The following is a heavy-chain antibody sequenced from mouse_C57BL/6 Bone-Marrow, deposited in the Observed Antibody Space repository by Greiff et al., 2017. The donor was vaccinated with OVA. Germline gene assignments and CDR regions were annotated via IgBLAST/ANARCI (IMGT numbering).Heavy chain of an antibody. CDR2: INPNNGGT. V-gene: IGHV1-26*01. D-gene: IGHD1-1*01. CDR1: GYTFTDYY. CDR3: AKMDYSSSPFAY. J-gene: IGHJ3*01. Sequence: EVQLQQSGPELVKPGASVKISCKASGYTFTDYYMNWVKQSHGKSLEWIGDINPNNGGTSYNQKFKGKATLTVDKSSSTAYMELRSLTSEDSAVYYCAKMDYSSSPFAYSGQGTLVTVSA.